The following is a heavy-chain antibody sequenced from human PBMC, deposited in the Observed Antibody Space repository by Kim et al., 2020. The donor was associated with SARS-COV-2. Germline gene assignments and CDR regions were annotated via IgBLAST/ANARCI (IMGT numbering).Heavy chain of an antibody. CDR1: GFNFSVYS. Sequence: GGSLRLSCVVSGFNFSVYSMTWVRQAPGKGLEWVAGISTRGSYTYYADSLQGRFIISRDNAKNSMFLHMADLRLEDSGVYYCVRDDDNEDYYLLGDSWGQGTLVTVSS. D-gene: IGHD2-21*02. V-gene: IGHV3-21*01. CDR2: ISTRGSYT. CDR3: VRDDDNEDYYLLGDS. J-gene: IGHJ4*02.